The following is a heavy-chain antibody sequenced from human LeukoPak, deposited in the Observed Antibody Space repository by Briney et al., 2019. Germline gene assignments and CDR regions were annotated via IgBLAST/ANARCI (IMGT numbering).Heavy chain of an antibody. CDR2: IYYSGST. J-gene: IGHJ4*02. CDR1: GGSISSYY. Sequence: SETLSLTCTVSGGSISSYYWSWIRQPPGKGLEWIGYIYYSGSTNYNPSLKSRVTISVDTSKNQFSLKPSSVTAADTAVHYCARSGGGWQGGSWEYYFDYWGQGTLVTVSS. D-gene: IGHD2-15*01. CDR3: ARSGGGWQGGSWEYYFDY. V-gene: IGHV4-59*08.